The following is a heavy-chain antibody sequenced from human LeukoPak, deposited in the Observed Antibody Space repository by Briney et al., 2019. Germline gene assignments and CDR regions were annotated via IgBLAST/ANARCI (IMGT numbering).Heavy chain of an antibody. CDR2: ISAYNGNT. CDR3: ARENPERGYTSP. Sequence: ASVKVSCKASGYTFTSYGISWVRRAPGQGLEWMGWISAYNGNTNYAQKLQGRVTMTTDTSTSTAYMELRSLRSDDTAVYYCARENPERGYTSPWGQGTLVTVSS. J-gene: IGHJ5*02. CDR1: GYTFTSYG. D-gene: IGHD5-12*01. V-gene: IGHV1-18*01.